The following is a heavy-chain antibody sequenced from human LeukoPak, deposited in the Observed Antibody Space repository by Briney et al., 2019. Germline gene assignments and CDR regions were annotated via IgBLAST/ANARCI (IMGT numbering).Heavy chain of an antibody. CDR3: ARGYGQAEYFQH. CDR1: GGSISSYY. J-gene: IGHJ1*01. CDR2: IYYSGST. Sequence: SETLSLTCTVSGGSISSYYWSWIRQPPGKGLEWIGYIYYSGSTNYNPSLKSRVTISVDTSKNQFSLKLSSVTAADTAVYYCARGYGQAEYFQHWGQGTLVTVSS. D-gene: IGHD5-18*01. V-gene: IGHV4-59*01.